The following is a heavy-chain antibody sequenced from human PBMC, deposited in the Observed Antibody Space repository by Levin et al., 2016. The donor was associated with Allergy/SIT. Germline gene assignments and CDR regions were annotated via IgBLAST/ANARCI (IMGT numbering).Heavy chain of an antibody. Sequence: SETLSLTCTVSGGSISSYYWSWIRQPPGKGLEWIGYIYYSGSTNYNPSLKSRVTISVDTSKNQFSLKLSSVTAADTAVYYCASYGMDVWGQGTTVTVSS. J-gene: IGHJ6*02. V-gene: IGHV4-59*01. CDR2: IYYSGST. CDR3: ASYGMDV. CDR1: GGSISSYY.